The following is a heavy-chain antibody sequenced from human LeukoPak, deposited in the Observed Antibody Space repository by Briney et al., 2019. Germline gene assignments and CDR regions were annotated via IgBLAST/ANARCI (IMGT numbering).Heavy chain of an antibody. CDR1: GFTFSSYG. J-gene: IGHJ4*02. V-gene: IGHV3-33*01. Sequence: GRSLRLSCAASGFTFSSYGMHWVRQAPGKGLEWVAVIWYVGSNKYYADSVKGRFTISRDNSKNTLYLQMNSLRAEDTAVYYCAREYYDYVWGSYRYTFDYWGQGTLVTVSS. D-gene: IGHD3-16*02. CDR3: AREYYDYVWGSYRYTFDY. CDR2: IWYVGSNK.